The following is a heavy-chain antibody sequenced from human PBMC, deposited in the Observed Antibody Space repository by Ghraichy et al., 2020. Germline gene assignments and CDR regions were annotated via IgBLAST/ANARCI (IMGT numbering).Heavy chain of an antibody. CDR3: ARRKRQLDGTPKYYYYGMDV. CDR2: IIPIFGTA. Sequence: SVKVSCKASGGTFSSYAISWVRQAPGQGLEWMGGIIPIFGTANYAQKFQGRVTITADESTSTAYMELSSLRSEDTAVYYCARRKRQLDGTPKYYYYGMDVWGQGTTVTVSS. V-gene: IGHV1-69*13. D-gene: IGHD6-13*01. CDR1: GGTFSSYA. J-gene: IGHJ6*02.